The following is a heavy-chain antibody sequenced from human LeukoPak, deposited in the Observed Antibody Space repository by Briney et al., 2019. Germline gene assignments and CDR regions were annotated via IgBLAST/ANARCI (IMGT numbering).Heavy chain of an antibody. V-gene: IGHV4-30-4*01. CDR2: IYYSGST. CDR1: GGSISIGDDY. Sequence: PSETLSLTCTVSGGSISIGDDYWSWIRQPPGKGLEWIGYIYYSGSTYYNPSLKSRVTISVDTSKNQFSLKLSSVTAADTAVYYCARDHDLPLGGMDVWGQGTTVTVSS. D-gene: IGHD1-1*01. CDR3: ARDHDLPLGGMDV. J-gene: IGHJ6*02.